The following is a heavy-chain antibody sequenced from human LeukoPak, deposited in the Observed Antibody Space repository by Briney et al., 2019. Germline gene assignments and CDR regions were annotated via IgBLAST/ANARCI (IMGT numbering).Heavy chain of an antibody. Sequence: PGGSLRLSCAASGFTFSDYYMSWIRQAPGKGLEWVSYISSSSGYTNYADSVKGRFTISRDNTKNSLYLQMNSLRAEDTAVYYCAKSWFGDSYGMDVWGKGTTVTVSS. J-gene: IGHJ6*04. CDR3: AKSWFGDSYGMDV. D-gene: IGHD3-10*01. V-gene: IGHV3-11*06. CDR1: GFTFSDYY. CDR2: ISSSSGYT.